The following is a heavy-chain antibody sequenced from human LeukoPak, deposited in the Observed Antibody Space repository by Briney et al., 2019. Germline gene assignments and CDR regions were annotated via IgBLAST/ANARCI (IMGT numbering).Heavy chain of an antibody. D-gene: IGHD5-24*01. V-gene: IGHV4-31*02. CDR1: GGSISNAAYY. Sequence: SQTLSLTCTVSGGSISNAAYYWSWIRQHPGKGLEWIGYIYYSGSTYYNPSLKSRVTISVDTSKNQFSLELNSVTAADMAVYYCARVEAATTNPRFDYWGQGTLVTVSS. CDR2: IYYSGST. CDR3: ARVEAATTNPRFDY. J-gene: IGHJ4*02.